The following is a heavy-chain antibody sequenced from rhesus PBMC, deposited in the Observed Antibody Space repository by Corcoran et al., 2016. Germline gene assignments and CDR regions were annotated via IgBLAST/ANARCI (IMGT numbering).Heavy chain of an antibody. V-gene: IGHV4-173*01. CDR1: GGSISSNY. D-gene: IGHD6-43*01. CDR3: ARVGYSSSPFFDY. Sequence: QLQLQESGPGLVKPSETLSLTCAVSGGSISSNYWSWIRQPPGKGLEWLGRISGSGGSTDYNPSLKSRFTFSTHPSKNQFSLKLSSVTAADTAVYYCARVGYSSSPFFDYWGQGVLVTVSS. J-gene: IGHJ4*01. CDR2: ISGSGGST.